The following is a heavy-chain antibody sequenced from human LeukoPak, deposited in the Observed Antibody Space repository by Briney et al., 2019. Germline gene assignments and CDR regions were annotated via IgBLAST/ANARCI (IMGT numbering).Heavy chain of an antibody. Sequence: PGGSLRLSCAASGFTFSNYWMHWVRQAPGKGLVWVSRINSDGSSTTYADSVKGRFTISRDNDKNTLYLQMNSLRAEDTAVYYCLRHYCSSTSCYLTWGQGTLVTVSS. V-gene: IGHV3-74*01. CDR1: GFTFSNYW. CDR2: INSDGSST. J-gene: IGHJ4*02. CDR3: LRHYCSSTSCYLT. D-gene: IGHD2-2*01.